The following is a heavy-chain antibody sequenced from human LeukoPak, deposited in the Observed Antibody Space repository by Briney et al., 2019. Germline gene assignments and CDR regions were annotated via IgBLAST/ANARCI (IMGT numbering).Heavy chain of an antibody. V-gene: IGHV1-8*01. CDR3: TRSSSWYNWTAIS. Sequence: GASVKVSCKASGYTFTSYDINWVRLAPGQGLEWMGWISPNSGNTGYALKFQRRVTMTRNTSISTAYMELSSLRSEDTAVYYCTRSSSWYNWTAISWGQGTLVTVSS. J-gene: IGHJ5*02. D-gene: IGHD1-20*01. CDR2: ISPNSGNT. CDR1: GYTFTSYD.